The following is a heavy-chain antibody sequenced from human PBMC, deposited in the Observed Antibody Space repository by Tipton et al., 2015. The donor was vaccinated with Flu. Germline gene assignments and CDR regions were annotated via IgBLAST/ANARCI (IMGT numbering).Heavy chain of an antibody. V-gene: IGHV4-4*07. D-gene: IGHD4-11*01. J-gene: IGHJ4*02. CDR1: GGSIGSHS. CDR2: IYTSGNT. Sequence: TLSLTCTVSGGSIGSHSWNWIRQPAGKGLEWIGRIYTSGNTIYNPSLQSRVTVSVDTSKIQFSLKLTSVTAADTAMYYCAREAGYSDYLGLYFDYWGQGALVTVSS. CDR3: AREAGYSDYLGLYFDY.